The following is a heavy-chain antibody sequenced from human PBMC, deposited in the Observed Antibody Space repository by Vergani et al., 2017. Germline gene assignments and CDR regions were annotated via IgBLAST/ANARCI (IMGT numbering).Heavy chain of an antibody. CDR2: IYYSGST. J-gene: IGHJ1*01. Sequence: QVQLQESGPGLVKPSETLSLTCTVSGGSISSSSYYWGWIRQPPGKGLEWIGSIYYSGSTYYNPSLKSRVTISVDTSKNQFSLKLSSVTAADTAVYYCASGAGGWEYYDILTGYYMAGYFQHWGQGTLVTVSS. V-gene: IGHV4-39*07. D-gene: IGHD3-9*01. CDR1: GGSISSSSYY. CDR3: ASGAGGWEYYDILTGYYMAGYFQH.